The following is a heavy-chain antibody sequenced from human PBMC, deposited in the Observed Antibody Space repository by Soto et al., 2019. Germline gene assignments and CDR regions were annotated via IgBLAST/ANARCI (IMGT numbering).Heavy chain of an antibody. V-gene: IGHV1-18*01. Sequence: ASVKVSCKASGYTFTSYAFSWVRQAPGQGLEWMGWISASTGNTNYAQNLQGRVTMPTDTSTNTAYMELTSLRSDDTAVYYCARVEAAMSGHWCDPWGQGTLVTVSS. J-gene: IGHJ5*02. CDR1: GYTFTSYA. D-gene: IGHD2-2*01. CDR3: ARVEAAMSGHWCDP. CDR2: ISASTGNT.